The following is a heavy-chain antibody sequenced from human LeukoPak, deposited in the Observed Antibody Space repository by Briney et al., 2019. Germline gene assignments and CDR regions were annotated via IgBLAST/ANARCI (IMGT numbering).Heavy chain of an antibody. V-gene: IGHV3-7*01. CDR3: AREKGPAALDY. CDR1: GFIFSNYW. CDR2: IKQHGSEK. D-gene: IGHD2-2*01. Sequence: GGSLRLSCAASGFIFSNYWMSWVRQAPGKGLEWVANIKQHGSEKYYVDSVKGRFTVSRDNAKNSLYLQMNNLRAEDTAVYYCAREKGPAALDYWGQGTLVTVSS. J-gene: IGHJ4*02.